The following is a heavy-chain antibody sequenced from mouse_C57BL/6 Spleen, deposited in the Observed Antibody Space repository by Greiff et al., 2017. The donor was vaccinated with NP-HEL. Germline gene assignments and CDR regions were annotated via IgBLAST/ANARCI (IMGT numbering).Heavy chain of an antibody. D-gene: IGHD1-1*01. J-gene: IGHJ1*03. CDR3: ARSTDYGSSYEYFDV. Sequence: QVQLKESGAELVKPGASVKISCKASGYAFSSYWMNWVKQRPGKGLEWIGQIYPGDGDTNYNGKFKGKATLTADKSSSTAYMQLSSLTSEDSAVYFCARSTDYGSSYEYFDVWGTGTTVTVSS. CDR2: IYPGDGDT. V-gene: IGHV1-80*01. CDR1: GYAFSSYW.